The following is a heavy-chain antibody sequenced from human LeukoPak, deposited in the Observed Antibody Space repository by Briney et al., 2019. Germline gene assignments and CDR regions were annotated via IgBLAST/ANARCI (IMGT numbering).Heavy chain of an antibody. CDR2: ISSSSYI. CDR3: ARDASGVAYYYYGMDV. Sequence: GGSLRLSCAASGFTFSSYSMNWVRQAPGKGLEWVSSISSSSYIYYADSVKGRFTISRDNAKNSLYLQMNSLRAEDTAVYYCARDASGVAYYYYGMDVWGQGTTVTVSS. J-gene: IGHJ6*02. CDR1: GFTFSSYS. D-gene: IGHD3-10*01. V-gene: IGHV3-21*01.